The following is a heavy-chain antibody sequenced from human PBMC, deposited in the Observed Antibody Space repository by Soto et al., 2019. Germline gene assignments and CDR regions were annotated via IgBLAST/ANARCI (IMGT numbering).Heavy chain of an antibody. D-gene: IGHD2-2*01. CDR2: ISYDGDNE. J-gene: IGHJ4*02. CDR1: GFSFSNYA. CDR3: AKDGGPVVCNSPGCSAKHFDY. V-gene: IGHV3-30*18. Sequence: QVQLVESGGGVVQPGRSLRLSCAASGFSFSNYAMHWVRQAPGKGLEWLAIISYDGDNEYYADSVRGRFTISRDNSKNTLYLQTNNLRHEDTAVYYCAKDGGPVVCNSPGCSAKHFDYWGQGTLVTVSS.